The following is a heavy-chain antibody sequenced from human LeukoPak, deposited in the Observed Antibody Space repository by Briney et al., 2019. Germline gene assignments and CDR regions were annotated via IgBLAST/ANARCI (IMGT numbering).Heavy chain of an antibody. V-gene: IGHV3-49*04. CDR3: SRGPIQLWVHNGVDV. D-gene: IGHD5-18*01. CDR1: GFNFGDHA. J-gene: IGHJ6*02. CDR2: IRSKAYRGTT. Sequence: GGSLRLSCTTSGFNFGDHAMTWVRQAPGKGLEWVGFIRSKAYRGTTEYAASVKGRFTISRDDSKSVVYLQTNSLKSEDTAVYYCSRGPIQLWVHNGVDVWGQGTTVTVPS.